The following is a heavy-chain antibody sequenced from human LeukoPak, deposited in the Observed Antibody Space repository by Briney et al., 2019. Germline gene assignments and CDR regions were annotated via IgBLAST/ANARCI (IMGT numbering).Heavy chain of an antibody. CDR2: INAGNGNT. D-gene: IGHD2-2*01. J-gene: IGHJ3*02. V-gene: IGHV1-3*01. Sequence: GASVKVSCKASGYTFTSYAMHWVRQASGQRLEWMGWINAGNGNTKYSQKFQGRVTITRDTSASTAYMELSSLRSEDTAVYYCAILVVPAARDAFDIWGQGTMVTVSS. CDR1: GYTFTSYA. CDR3: AILVVPAARDAFDI.